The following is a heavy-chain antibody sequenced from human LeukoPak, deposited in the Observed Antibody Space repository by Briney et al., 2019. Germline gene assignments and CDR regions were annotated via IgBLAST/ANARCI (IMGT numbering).Heavy chain of an antibody. D-gene: IGHD2-15*01. Sequence: SETLSLTCSVSGGSISSYYWSWIRQPAGKGLEWIGRIYTSGRTNYNPSLKSRVTMSIDTFKNQFSLKLSSVTAADTAVYYCARHDPTSGGDYWGQGTLVTVSS. V-gene: IGHV4-4*07. CDR2: IYTSGRT. CDR1: GGSISSYY. CDR3: ARHDPTSGGDY. J-gene: IGHJ4*02.